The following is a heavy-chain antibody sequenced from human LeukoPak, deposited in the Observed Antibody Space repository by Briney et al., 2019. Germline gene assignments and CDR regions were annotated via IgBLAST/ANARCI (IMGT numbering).Heavy chain of an antibody. CDR3: AKGWLYYDILTGFDY. CDR1: GYTFTSYY. J-gene: IGHJ4*02. Sequence: ASVKVSCKASGYTFTSYYMHWVRQAPGQGLEWMGIINPSGGSTSYAQKFQGRVTMTRDTSTSTVYMELSSLRSEDTAVYYCAKGWLYYDILTGFDYWGQGTLVTVSS. D-gene: IGHD3-9*01. V-gene: IGHV1-46*01. CDR2: INPSGGST.